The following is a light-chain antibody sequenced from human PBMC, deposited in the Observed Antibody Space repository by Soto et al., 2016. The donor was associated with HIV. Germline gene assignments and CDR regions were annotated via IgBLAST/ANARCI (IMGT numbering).Light chain of an antibody. V-gene: IGKV1-5*03. Sequence: DIQMTQSPSTLSASVGDRVTITCRASQSISIWVAWYQQKPGKSPKLLIYKASTLEDGVPSRFSGNASGTEFTLTIISLQPDDFATYYCQQYYTYTFGQGTKVDMK. CDR2: KAS. J-gene: IGKJ1*01. CDR3: QQYYTYT. CDR1: QSISIW.